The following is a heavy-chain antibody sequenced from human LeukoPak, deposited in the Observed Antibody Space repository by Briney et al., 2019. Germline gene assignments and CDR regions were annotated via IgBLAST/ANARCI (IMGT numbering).Heavy chain of an antibody. Sequence: PGGSLRLSCAASGFTFSSYGMSWVRQAPGKGLEWVSAISGSGGSTYYADSVKGRFTISRDNSKNTLYLQMNSLRAEDTAVYYCAKMYCSGGSCYSVDYWGQGTLVTVSS. CDR1: GFTFSSYG. V-gene: IGHV3-23*01. CDR2: ISGSGGST. CDR3: AKMYCSGGSCYSVDY. D-gene: IGHD2-15*01. J-gene: IGHJ4*02.